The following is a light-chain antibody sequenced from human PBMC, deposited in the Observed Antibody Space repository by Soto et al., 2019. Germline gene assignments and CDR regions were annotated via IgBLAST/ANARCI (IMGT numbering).Light chain of an antibody. CDR1: QGINNW. CDR3: QQANSFPLT. Sequence: DIQMTQSPSSVSASVGDRVTITCRASQGINNWLAWYQQKPGKAPKLLIYAASSLQSGVPSRFSGSGSGTDFTLTISSLQPDDFATYYCQQANSFPLTFGQGTQLDIK. CDR2: AAS. V-gene: IGKV1-12*01. J-gene: IGKJ5*01.